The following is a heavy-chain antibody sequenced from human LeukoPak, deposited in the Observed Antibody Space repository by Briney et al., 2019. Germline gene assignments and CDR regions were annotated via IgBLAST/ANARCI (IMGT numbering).Heavy chain of an antibody. J-gene: IGHJ4*02. CDR2: INPNSGGT. CDR1: GYTFTGYY. CDR3: ARDREAYCGGDCYSGTDY. Sequence: ASVKVSCKASGYTFTGYYMHWVRQAPGQGLEWMGWINPNSGGTNYAQKFQGRVTMTRDTSISTAYMELSSLRSEDTAVYYCARDREAYCGGDCYSGTDYWGQGTLVTVSS. V-gene: IGHV1-2*02. D-gene: IGHD2-21*02.